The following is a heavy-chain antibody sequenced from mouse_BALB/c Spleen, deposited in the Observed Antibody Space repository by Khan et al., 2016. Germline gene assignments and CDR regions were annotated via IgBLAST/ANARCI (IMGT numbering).Heavy chain of an antibody. CDR2: ISSGGTYT. CDR3: TNIYAGSYEFPY. J-gene: IGHJ3*01. D-gene: IGHD2-3*01. Sequence: EVELVESGGDLVKPGGSLKLSCAASGFIFSSYTMSWVRQTPEKRLEWVATISSGGTYTYYPDRVKGRFTSSRDNAKKTLHLKMSSLKSEDTATYFCTNIYAGSYEFPYWGQGTLVTVSA. CDR1: GFIFSSYT. V-gene: IGHV5-6-4*01.